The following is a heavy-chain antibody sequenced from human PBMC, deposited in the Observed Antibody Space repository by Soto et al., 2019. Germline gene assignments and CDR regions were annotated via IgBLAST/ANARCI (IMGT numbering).Heavy chain of an antibody. V-gene: IGHV4-31*03. D-gene: IGHD2-15*01. CDR1: GGSISSGTYY. Sequence: QVQLQESGPGLLKPSQTLSLTCSVSGGSISSGTYYWSWIRHRPGKGLEWIGYMYNSGTSSYSPTLKSRSVLSVDTSKRQLSLKLTSVTAAATATYFCARRLSGSSAFDYWGLGILVTVSS. J-gene: IGHJ4*01. CDR3: ARRLSGSSAFDY. CDR2: MYNSGTS.